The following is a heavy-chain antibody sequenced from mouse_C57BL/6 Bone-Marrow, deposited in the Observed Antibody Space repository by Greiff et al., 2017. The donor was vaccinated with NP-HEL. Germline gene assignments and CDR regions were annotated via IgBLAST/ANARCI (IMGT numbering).Heavy chain of an antibody. Sequence: EVKLVESGGGLVQPKGSLKLSCAASGFSFNTYAMNWVRQAPGKGLEWVARIRSKSNNYATYYADSVKDRFTISRDDSESMLYLQMNNLKTEDTAMYYCVRGGYSSSFAYWGQGTLVTVAA. CDR2: IRSKSNNYAT. CDR1: GFSFNTYA. D-gene: IGHD2-3*01. J-gene: IGHJ3*01. V-gene: IGHV10-1*01. CDR3: VRGGYSSSFAY.